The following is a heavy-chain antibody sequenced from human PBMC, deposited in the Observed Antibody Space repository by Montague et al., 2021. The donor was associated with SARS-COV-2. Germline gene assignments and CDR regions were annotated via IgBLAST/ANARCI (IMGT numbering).Heavy chain of an antibody. V-gene: IGHV4-39*01. CDR1: DGYFSSGVYE. J-gene: IGHJ4*02. CDR3: ARHTSTGGSGSYFDA. Sequence: SETLSLTCTVSDGYFSSGVYEWCCWIRPPPGKGLQWSGIASYSGSTTYNPPLKHRVNVSVDTSGSQFYLMLPSVTAADTAVYYCARHTSTGGSGSYFDAWGQGTLVTVSS. CDR2: ASYSGST. D-gene: IGHD3-3*01.